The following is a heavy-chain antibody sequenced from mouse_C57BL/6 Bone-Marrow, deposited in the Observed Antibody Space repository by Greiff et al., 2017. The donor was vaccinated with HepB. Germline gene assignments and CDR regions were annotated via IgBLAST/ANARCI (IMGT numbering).Heavy chain of an antibody. J-gene: IGHJ3*01. CDR1: GFTFSSYG. D-gene: IGHD1-1*01. CDR3: ARQGPLLRYPAWFAY. V-gene: IGHV5-6*01. Sequence: EVKLVESGGDLVKPGGSLKLSCAASGFTFSSYGMSWVRQTPDKRLEWVATISSGGSYTYYPDSVKGRFTISRDNAKNTLYLQMSSLKSEDTAMYYCARQGPLLRYPAWFAYWGQGTLVTVSA. CDR2: ISSGGSYT.